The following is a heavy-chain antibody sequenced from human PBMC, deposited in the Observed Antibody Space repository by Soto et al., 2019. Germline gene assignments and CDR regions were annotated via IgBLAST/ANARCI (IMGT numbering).Heavy chain of an antibody. CDR2: IKQDGSEK. D-gene: IGHD2-21*01. CDR3: ARDLVAGSTDY. V-gene: IGHV3-7*01. J-gene: IGHJ4*02. Sequence: GGFLRLSRAASGFNFSRYWMSRVRQAPGKGLEWVANIKQDGSEKYYVDSVKGRFTISRDNAKNSLYLQLNSLRAEDTAVYYCARDLVAGSTDYWGQGSLVTVSS. CDR1: GFNFSRYW.